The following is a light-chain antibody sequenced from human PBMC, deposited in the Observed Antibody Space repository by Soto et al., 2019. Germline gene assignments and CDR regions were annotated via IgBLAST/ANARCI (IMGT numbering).Light chain of an antibody. CDR2: DAS. CDR1: QSVRNY. CDR3: QQRNSWPPDIT. J-gene: IGKJ3*01. V-gene: IGKV3-11*01. Sequence: EVVLTQSPATLSLSPGESATLSCRASQSVRNYLAWYQQKPGQAPRLLLYDASTRAAGIPARFSGSGSGTDFTLTISSLEPEEFAVYFCQQRNSWPPDITFGPGTKVDIK.